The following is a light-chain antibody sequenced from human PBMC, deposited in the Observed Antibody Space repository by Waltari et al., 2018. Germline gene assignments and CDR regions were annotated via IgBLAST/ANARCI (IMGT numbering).Light chain of an antibody. CDR3: SSYTSSNTYV. Sequence: QSALTQPASVSGSPGQSITISCTGTSSDVGGSNYVSWYQQHPGKAPKPIIYDVSDRPSGVSNRFSGSKSVNTASLTISGLQADDEADYYCSSYTSSNTYVFGTGTKVTVL. CDR2: DVS. CDR1: SSDVGGSNY. V-gene: IGLV2-14*03. J-gene: IGLJ1*01.